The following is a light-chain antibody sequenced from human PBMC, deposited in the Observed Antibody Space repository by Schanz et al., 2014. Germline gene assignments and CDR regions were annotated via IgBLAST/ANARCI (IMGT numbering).Light chain of an antibody. CDR3: QQYGSSPPVT. CDR2: AAS. J-gene: IGKJ5*01. V-gene: IGKV1-9*01. Sequence: IQLTQSPSSLSPSVGDRVTITCRASQGISSYLAWYQQKPGKAPKLLIYAASTLQSGVPSRFSGSGSGTDFTLTISRLEPEDFAVYYCQQYGSSPPVTFGQGTRLEIK. CDR1: QGISSY.